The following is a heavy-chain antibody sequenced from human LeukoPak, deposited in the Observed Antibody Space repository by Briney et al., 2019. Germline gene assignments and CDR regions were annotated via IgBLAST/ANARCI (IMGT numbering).Heavy chain of an antibody. Sequence: GASVKVSCKASGYTFTSYAMHWVRQAPGQRLEWMGWINAGNGNTKYSQKFQGRVTITRDTSTSTAYMELRSLRSDDTTVYYCARDQMATIPEYYYYGMDVWGQGTTVTVSS. CDR3: ARDQMATIPEYYYYGMDV. J-gene: IGHJ6*02. V-gene: IGHV1-3*01. CDR1: GYTFTSYA. CDR2: INAGNGNT. D-gene: IGHD5-12*01.